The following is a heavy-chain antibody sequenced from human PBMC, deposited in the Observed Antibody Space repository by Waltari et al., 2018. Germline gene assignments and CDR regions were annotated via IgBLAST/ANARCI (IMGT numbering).Heavy chain of an antibody. CDR2: IYYSGSP. Sequence: QLQLQESGPGLVQPSETLSLTCTVSGGSSSSSRYYWGWLRQPPGKGLEWIGSIYYSGSPYYNPSLKSRVTSSVDTSKNQFSLKLSSVTAADTAVYYCARNVSSISSSRDAFDYWGQGTLVSVSS. V-gene: IGHV4-39*07. CDR1: GGSSSSSRYY. J-gene: IGHJ4*02. D-gene: IGHD6-13*01. CDR3: ARNVSSISSSRDAFDY.